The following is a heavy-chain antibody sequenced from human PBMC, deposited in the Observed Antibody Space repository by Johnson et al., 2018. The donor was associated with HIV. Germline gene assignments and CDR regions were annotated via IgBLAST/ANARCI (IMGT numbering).Heavy chain of an antibody. V-gene: IGHV3-11*01. J-gene: IGHJ3*02. CDR3: AKHLSTLVDAFDI. Sequence: QVQLVESGGGLVKPGGSLRLSCAASGFTFSDYYMSWIRQAPAKGLEWISYISNSGSTIYYADSVKGRFTISRDNAKNLLYLQLNSLRAEGPAVFYCAKHLSTLVDAFDIWGQGTMVTVSS. D-gene: IGHD3-16*01. CDR2: ISNSGSTI. CDR1: GFTFSDYY.